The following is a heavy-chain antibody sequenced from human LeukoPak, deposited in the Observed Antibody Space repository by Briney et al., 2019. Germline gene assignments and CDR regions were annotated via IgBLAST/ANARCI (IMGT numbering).Heavy chain of an antibody. CDR1: GGSISSSSYY. Sequence: SETLSLTCTVSGGSISSSSYYWGWIRQPPGKGLEWIGSIYYSGSTYYNPSLKSRVTISVDTSKNQFSLKLSSVTAADTAVYYCAIGPRRGDAFDIWGQGTMVTVSS. CDR2: IYYSGST. V-gene: IGHV4-39*01. J-gene: IGHJ3*02. D-gene: IGHD6-6*01. CDR3: AIGPRRGDAFDI.